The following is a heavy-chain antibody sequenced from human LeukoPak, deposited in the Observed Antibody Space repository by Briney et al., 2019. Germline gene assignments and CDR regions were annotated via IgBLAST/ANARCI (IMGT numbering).Heavy chain of an antibody. CDR1: GYTFTSYY. D-gene: IGHD6-13*01. Sequence: GASVKVSCKASGYTFTSYYMHWVRQAPGQGLEWMGIINPSGGSTSYAQKFQGRVTMTRDTSTSTVYMELSSLRSEDTAVYYCARDGGIAAESNYFDYWGQGTLVTVSS. J-gene: IGHJ4*02. CDR3: ARDGGIAAESNYFDY. CDR2: INPSGGST. V-gene: IGHV1-46*01.